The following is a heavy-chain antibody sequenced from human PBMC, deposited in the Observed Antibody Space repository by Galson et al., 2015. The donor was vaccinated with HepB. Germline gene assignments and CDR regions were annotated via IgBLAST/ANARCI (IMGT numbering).Heavy chain of an antibody. V-gene: IGHV3-21*01. J-gene: IGHJ6*02. Sequence: LRLSCAASGFTFSSYSMNWVRQAPGKGLEWVSSISSSSSYIYYADSVKGRFTISRDNAKNSLYLQMNSLRAEDTAVYYCARVWGIVATIYIAYYGMDVWGQGTTVTVSS. D-gene: IGHD5-12*01. CDR3: ARVWGIVATIYIAYYGMDV. CDR2: ISSSSSYI. CDR1: GFTFSSYS.